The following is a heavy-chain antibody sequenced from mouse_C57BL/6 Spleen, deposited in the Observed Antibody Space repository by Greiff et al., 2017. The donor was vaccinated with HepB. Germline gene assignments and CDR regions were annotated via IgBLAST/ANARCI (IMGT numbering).Heavy chain of an antibody. CDR2: IYPGGGYT. V-gene: IGHV1-63*01. J-gene: IGHJ1*03. CDR1: GYTFTNYW. Sequence: VKVVESGAELVRPGTSVKMSCKASGYTFTNYWIGWAKQRPGHGLEWIGDIYPGGGYTNYNEKFKGKATLTADKSSSTAYMQFSSLTSEDSAIYYCARRGGTPAYFDVWGTGTTVTVSS. CDR3: ARRGGTPAYFDV.